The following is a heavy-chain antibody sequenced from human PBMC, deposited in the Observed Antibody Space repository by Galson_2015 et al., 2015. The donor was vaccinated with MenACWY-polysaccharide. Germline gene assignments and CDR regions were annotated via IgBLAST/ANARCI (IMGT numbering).Heavy chain of an antibody. D-gene: IGHD6-6*01. CDR2: ISSSSSYI. Sequence: SLRLSCAASGFTFSSYSMNWVRQAPGKGLEWVSSISSSSSYISYADSVKGRFTISRDNAKNSLYLQMNSLRAEDTAVYYCARDLGDSIAARPWYYYYYGMDVWGQGTTVTVSS. J-gene: IGHJ6*02. V-gene: IGHV3-21*01. CDR3: ARDLGDSIAARPWYYYYYGMDV. CDR1: GFTFSSYS.